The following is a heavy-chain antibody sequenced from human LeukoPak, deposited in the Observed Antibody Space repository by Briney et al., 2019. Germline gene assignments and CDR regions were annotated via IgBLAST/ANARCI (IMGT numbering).Heavy chain of an antibody. V-gene: IGHV4-39*07. D-gene: IGHD5-18*01. CDR2: IYYSGST. Sequence: KTSETLSLTCTVSGGSISSSSYYWGWIRQPPGKGLEWIGSIYYSGSTYYNPSLKSRVTISVDTSKNQFSLKLSSVTAADTAVYYCARARREERKWIPDAFDIWGQGTMVTVSS. CDR1: GGSISSSSYY. J-gene: IGHJ3*02. CDR3: ARARREERKWIPDAFDI.